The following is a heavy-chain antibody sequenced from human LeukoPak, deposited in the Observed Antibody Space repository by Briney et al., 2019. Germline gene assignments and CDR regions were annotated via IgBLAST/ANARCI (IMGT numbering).Heavy chain of an antibody. J-gene: IGHJ4*02. Sequence: ASVTVSCKASGYAFTGYYMHWVRQAPGQGLEWMGWINPNSGGTNYAQKFQGRVTMTRDTSISTAYMELSRLRSDDTAVYYCARETLYSSGWYAFDYWGQGTLVTVSS. CDR3: ARETLYSSGWYAFDY. V-gene: IGHV1-2*02. CDR2: INPNSGGT. CDR1: GYAFTGYY. D-gene: IGHD6-19*01.